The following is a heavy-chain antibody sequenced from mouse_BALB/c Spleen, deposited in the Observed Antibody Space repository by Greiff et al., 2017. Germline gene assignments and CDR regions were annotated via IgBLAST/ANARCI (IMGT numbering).Heavy chain of an antibody. CDR1: AYSIPRGYY. CDR3: AEPYAMDY. CDR2: LSYDGSN. J-gene: IGHJ4*01. Sequence: VQLQQSGPGPVKPSQSRSPTCPVPAYSIPRGYYWNWFRQFPGNKLEWMGYLSYDGSNNYNPSLKNRISITRDTSKNQFFLKLNSVTTEDTATYYCAEPYAMDYWGQGTSVTVSS. V-gene: IGHV3-6*02.